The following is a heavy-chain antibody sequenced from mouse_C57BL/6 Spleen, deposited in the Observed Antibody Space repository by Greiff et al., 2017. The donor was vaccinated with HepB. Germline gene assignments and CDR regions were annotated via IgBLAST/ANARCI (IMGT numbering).Heavy chain of an antibody. V-gene: IGHV1-69*01. Sequence: QVQLQQPGAELVMPGASVKLSCKASGYTFTSYWMHWVKQRPGQGLEWIGEIDPSDSYTNYNQKFKGKSTLTVDKSSSTAYMQLSSLTSEDSAVYYCATYYYGSPYYFDYWGQGTTLTVSS. CDR1: GYTFTSYW. D-gene: IGHD1-1*01. CDR2: IDPSDSYT. J-gene: IGHJ2*01. CDR3: ATYYYGSPYYFDY.